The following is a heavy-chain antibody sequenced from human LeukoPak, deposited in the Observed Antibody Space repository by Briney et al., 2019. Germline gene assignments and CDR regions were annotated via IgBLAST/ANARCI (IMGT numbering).Heavy chain of an antibody. CDR2: INPNSGGT. CDR1: GYTLTELS. Sequence: ASVKVSCKVSGYTLTELSMHWVRQAPGQGLEWMGWINPNSGGTNYAQKFQGRVTMTRDTSISTAYMELSRLRSDDTAVYYCARGRDGYNSAQYYYYMDVWGKGTTVTISS. CDR3: ARGRDGYNSAQYYYYMDV. D-gene: IGHD5-24*01. V-gene: IGHV1-2*02. J-gene: IGHJ6*03.